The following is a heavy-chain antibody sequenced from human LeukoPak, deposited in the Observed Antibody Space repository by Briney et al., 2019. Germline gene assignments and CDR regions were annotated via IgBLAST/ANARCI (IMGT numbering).Heavy chain of an antibody. J-gene: IGHJ4*02. CDR3: ARDGYSQRDY. D-gene: IGHD5-24*01. CDR2: ISSTITYI. Sequence: PGGSLRLSCAASGFTFSSYSMNWVRQAPGKGLEWVSSISSTITYIHYAESVKGRFTISRDNAKNSLYLQMNSLRAEDTAIYYCARDGYSQRDYWGQGTLVTVSS. CDR1: GFTFSSYS. V-gene: IGHV3-21*01.